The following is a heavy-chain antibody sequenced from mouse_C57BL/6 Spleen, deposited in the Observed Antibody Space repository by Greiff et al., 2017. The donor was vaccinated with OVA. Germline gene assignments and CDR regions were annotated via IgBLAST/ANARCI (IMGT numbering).Heavy chain of an antibody. D-gene: IGHD2-4*01. J-gene: IGHJ1*03. CDR3: ARGALYDYDRYFDV. Sequence: EVKLMESGGGLVKPGGSLKLSCAASGFTFSRYAMSWVRQTPEKRLEWVATISDGGSYTYYPDNVKGRFTISRDNAKNNLYLQMSHLKSEDTAMYYCARGALYDYDRYFDVWGTGTTVTVSS. CDR1: GFTFSRYA. V-gene: IGHV5-4*03. CDR2: ISDGGSYT.